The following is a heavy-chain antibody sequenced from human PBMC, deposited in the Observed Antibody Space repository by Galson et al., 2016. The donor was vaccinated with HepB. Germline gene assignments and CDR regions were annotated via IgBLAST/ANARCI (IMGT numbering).Heavy chain of an antibody. CDR2: ISYDGDTK. CDR3: ASDPRQWQRGYNYGFEY. D-gene: IGHD5-18*01. Sequence: SLRLSCAASGFTFSTYGMHWVRQAPGKGLEWVAVISYDGDTKYHADSVKGRFTISRDNSKNTLYLQMNRLRFEDTAVYYCASDPRQWQRGYNYGFEYWGQGTQIIVSS. J-gene: IGHJ4*02. V-gene: IGHV3-30*03. CDR1: GFTFSTYG.